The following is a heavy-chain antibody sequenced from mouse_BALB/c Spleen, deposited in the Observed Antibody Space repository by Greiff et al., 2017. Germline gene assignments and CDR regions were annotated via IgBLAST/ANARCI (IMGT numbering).Heavy chain of an antibody. Sequence: EVQGVESGGGLVQPGGSRKLSCAASGFTFSSFGMHWVRQAPEKGLEWVAYISSGSSTIYYADTVKGRFTISRDNPKNTLFLQMTSLRSEDTAMYYCARRAYGSSYWYFDVWGAGTTVTVSS. CDR2: ISSGSSTI. D-gene: IGHD1-1*01. CDR1: GFTFSSFG. V-gene: IGHV5-17*02. CDR3: ARRAYGSSYWYFDV. J-gene: IGHJ1*01.